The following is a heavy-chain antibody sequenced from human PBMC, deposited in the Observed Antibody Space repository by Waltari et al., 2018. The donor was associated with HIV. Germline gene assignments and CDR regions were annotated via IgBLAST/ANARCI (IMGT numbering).Heavy chain of an antibody. J-gene: IGHJ3*02. CDR1: GGSISSYY. V-gene: IGHV4-4*07. CDR3: ARDLYYYGSGSRSASAFDI. Sequence: QVQLQESGPGLVKPSETLSLTCTVSGGSISSYYWNWIRQTAGTGLEWIGRIYTSGSTNYNPSLKSRVTMSVDTSKNQFSLKLSSVTAADTAVYYCARDLYYYGSGSRSASAFDIWGQGTMVTVSS. D-gene: IGHD3-10*01. CDR2: IYTSGST.